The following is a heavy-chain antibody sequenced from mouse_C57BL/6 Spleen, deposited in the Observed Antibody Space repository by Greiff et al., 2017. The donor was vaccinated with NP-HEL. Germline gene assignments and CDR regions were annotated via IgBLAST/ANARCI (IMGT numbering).Heavy chain of an antibody. V-gene: IGHV1-55*01. Sequence: VQLQQPGAELVKPGASVKMSCKASGYTFTSYWITWVKQRPGQGLEWIGDIYPGSGSTNYNEKFKSKATLTVDTSSSTAYMQLSSLTSEDSAVYYCAREGNYYGSTKGYYFDYWGQGTTLTVSS. D-gene: IGHD1-1*01. J-gene: IGHJ2*01. CDR1: GYTFTSYW. CDR3: AREGNYYGSTKGYYFDY. CDR2: IYPGSGST.